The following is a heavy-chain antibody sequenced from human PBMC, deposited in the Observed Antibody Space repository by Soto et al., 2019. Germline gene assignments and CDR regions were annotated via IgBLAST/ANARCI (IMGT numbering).Heavy chain of an antibody. CDR1: GFTFSSYS. Sequence: GWSLRLSCAASGFTFSSYSMNWVRQAPGKGLEWVSSISSSSYIYYADSVKGRFTISRDNAKNSLYLQMNSLRAEDTAVYYCALDSGFSSWYDGYYYGMDFWFQGTPVSVSS. CDR2: ISSSSYI. D-gene: IGHD6-13*01. V-gene: IGHV3-21*01. CDR3: ALDSGFSSWYDGYYYGMDF. J-gene: IGHJ6*02.